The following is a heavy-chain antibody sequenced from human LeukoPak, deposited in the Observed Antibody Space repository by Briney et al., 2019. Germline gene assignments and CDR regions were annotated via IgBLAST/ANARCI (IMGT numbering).Heavy chain of an antibody. CDR2: ISGRTDTI. V-gene: IGHV3-48*04. J-gene: IGHJ4*02. Sequence: GGSLRLSCAASGFRFNDAWMTWVRLAPGKGLEWVSYISGRTDTIYYADSVTGRFTISRDNAKNSLFLHVSSLRAEDTAIYYCARSRRPSPMRYYFDSWGQGTLVTVSS. CDR1: GFRFNDAW. D-gene: IGHD3-22*01. CDR3: ARSRRPSPMRYYFDS.